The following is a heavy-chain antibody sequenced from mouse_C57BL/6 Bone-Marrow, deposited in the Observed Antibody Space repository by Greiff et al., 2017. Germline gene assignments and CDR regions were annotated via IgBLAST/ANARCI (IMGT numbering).Heavy chain of an antibody. Sequence: QVQLQQPGAELVMPGASVKLSCKASGYTFTSYWMHWVKQRPGQGLEWIGEIDPSDSYTNYNQKFKGKSTLTVDKSSSTAYMQLSSLTSEDSAVYCCARSGYLYAMDYWGQGTSVTVSS. D-gene: IGHD2-2*01. CDR2: IDPSDSYT. J-gene: IGHJ4*01. V-gene: IGHV1-69*01. CDR1: GYTFTSYW. CDR3: ARSGYLYAMDY.